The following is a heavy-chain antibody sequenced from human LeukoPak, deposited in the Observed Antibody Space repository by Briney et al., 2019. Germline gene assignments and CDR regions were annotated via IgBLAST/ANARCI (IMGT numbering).Heavy chain of an antibody. V-gene: IGHV3-23*01. CDR1: GFTFSSYG. Sequence: GGSLRLSCAASGFTFSSYGMHWVRQAPGKGLEWVSSTSARGGSTYYADSVKGRFTISRDNSKNTLYLQMNSLRAEDTAVYYCAKVVNGGNVDDAFDIWGQGTMVTVSS. CDR2: TSARGGST. CDR3: AKVVNGGNVDDAFDI. D-gene: IGHD4-23*01. J-gene: IGHJ3*02.